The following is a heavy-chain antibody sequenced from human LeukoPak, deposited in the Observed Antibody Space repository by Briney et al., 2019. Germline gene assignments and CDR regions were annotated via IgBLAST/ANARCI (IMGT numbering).Heavy chain of an antibody. D-gene: IGHD3-3*01. J-gene: IGHJ4*02. CDR3: AREVFWSGYYTD. V-gene: IGHV4-59*01. CDR1: GGSTSSYY. CDR2: IYYSGST. Sequence: SETLSLTCTVSGGSTSSYYWSWIRQPPGKGLEWIGYIYYSGSTNYNPSLKSRVTISVDTSKNQFSLKLSSVTAADTAVYYCAREVFWSGYYTDWGQGTLVTVSS.